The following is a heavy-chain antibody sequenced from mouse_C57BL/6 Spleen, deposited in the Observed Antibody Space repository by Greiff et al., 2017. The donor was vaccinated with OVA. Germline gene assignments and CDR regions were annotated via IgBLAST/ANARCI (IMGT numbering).Heavy chain of an antibody. D-gene: IGHD1-1*01. J-gene: IGHJ1*03. CDR2: INPSNGGT. CDR1: GYTFTSYW. Sequence: QVHVKQPGTELVKPGASVKLSCKASGYTFTSYWMHWVKQRPGQGLEWIGNINPSNGGTNYNEKFKSKATLTVDKSSSTAYMQLSSLTSEDSAVYYCARRSGSSLYWYFDVWGTGTTVTVSS. CDR3: ARRSGSSLYWYFDV. V-gene: IGHV1-53*01.